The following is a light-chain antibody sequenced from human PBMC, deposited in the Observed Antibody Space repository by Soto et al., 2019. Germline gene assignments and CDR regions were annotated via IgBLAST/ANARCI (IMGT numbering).Light chain of an antibody. Sequence: EIVLTQSPATLSLSPGERATLSCRASQSVRSYRAWYQQKPGQAPRLLIYDASNRVTGIPARFSGSGSGTDFTLTISSLEPEDFAVYYCQQRSNWPLTFGGGTKVEIK. CDR3: QQRSNWPLT. CDR1: QSVRSY. J-gene: IGKJ4*01. CDR2: DAS. V-gene: IGKV3-11*01.